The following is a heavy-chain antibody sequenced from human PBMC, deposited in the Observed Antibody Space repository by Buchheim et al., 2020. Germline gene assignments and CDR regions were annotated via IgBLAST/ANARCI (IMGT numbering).Heavy chain of an antibody. CDR2: IYYSGST. J-gene: IGHJ6*02. V-gene: IGHV4-59*01. CDR3: AREGQKPQYYGMDV. CDR1: GGSISSYY. Sequence: QVQLQESGPGLVKPSETLSLTCTVSGGSISSYYWSWIRQPPGKGLEWIGYIYYSGSTNYNPSLKSRVTISVDTSKNQFSLKLSSVTAADTAVYYCAREGQKPQYYGMDVWGQGTT.